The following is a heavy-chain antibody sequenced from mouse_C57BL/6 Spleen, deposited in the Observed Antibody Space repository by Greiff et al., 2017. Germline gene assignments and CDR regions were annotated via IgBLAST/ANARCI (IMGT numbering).Heavy chain of an antibody. J-gene: IGHJ2*01. CDR2: IHPNSGST. Sequence: QVQLQQPGAELVKPGASVKLSCKASGYTFTSYWMHWVKQRPGQGLEWIGMIHPNSGSTNYNEKFKSKATLTVDKSSSTAYMQLSSLTSEDSAVYYCARLPTVVGGNYWGQGTTLTVSS. D-gene: IGHD1-1*01. CDR1: GYTFTSYW. CDR3: ARLPTVVGGNY. V-gene: IGHV1-64*01.